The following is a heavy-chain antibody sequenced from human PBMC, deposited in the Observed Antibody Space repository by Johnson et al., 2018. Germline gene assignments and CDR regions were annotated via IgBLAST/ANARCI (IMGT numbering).Heavy chain of an antibody. V-gene: IGHV3-33*06. Sequence: VQLVESGGGVVQPGRSLRLSCAASGFTFSSYGMHWVRQAPGKGLEWVAVIWYDGSNKYYADSVKGRFTISRDNSKNTLYLQMNSLRAEDTAVYYCAKGESSGWSPSGNVQHWGQGTLVTVSS. CDR1: GFTFSSYG. J-gene: IGHJ1*01. CDR3: AKGESSGWSPSGNVQH. D-gene: IGHD6-19*01. CDR2: IWYDGSNK.